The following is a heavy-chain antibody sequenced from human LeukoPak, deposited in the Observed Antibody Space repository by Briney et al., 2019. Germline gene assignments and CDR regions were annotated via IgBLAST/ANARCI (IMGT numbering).Heavy chain of an antibody. Sequence: SETLSLTCVVYGGSFSGYYWSWIRQSPGKGLEWIGEINHRGSTNYNPSLKSRVTMSVDTSKNQFSLKLSSVTAADTAVYYCARGRRTVVRGVIAFDFWGQGILVTVSS. CDR3: ARGRRTVVRGVIAFDF. CDR1: GGSFSGYY. D-gene: IGHD3-10*01. J-gene: IGHJ4*02. V-gene: IGHV4-34*01. CDR2: INHRGST.